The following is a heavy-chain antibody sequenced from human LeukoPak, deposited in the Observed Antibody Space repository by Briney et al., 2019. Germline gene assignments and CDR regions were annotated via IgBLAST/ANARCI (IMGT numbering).Heavy chain of an antibody. V-gene: IGHV4-59*12. CDR2: FYGSGSA. J-gene: IGHJ4*02. CDR3: VRDVSQRRHFDY. Sequence: PSETLSLTCTVSDGSISSYYWSWIRQPPGKGLEWIGYFYGSGSASYNPSLKSRVTISVDRSNNQFSLKMSSVTAADTAVYYCVRDVSQRRHFDYWGQGTLVTVSS. D-gene: IGHD1-1*01. CDR1: DGSISSYY.